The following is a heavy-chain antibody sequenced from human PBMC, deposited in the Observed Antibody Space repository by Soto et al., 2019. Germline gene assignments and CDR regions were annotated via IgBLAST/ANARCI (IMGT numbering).Heavy chain of an antibody. V-gene: IGHV3-74*02. D-gene: IGHD2-15*01. Sequence: EVQLVESGGGLVQPGGSLRLSCAASGYTFSNYWMYWVRQAPGKGLEWVSRINNDGSVSSYADSVKGRLTISSDNVKNTMYLQMDSLRAEDTAVYYCARGDCVGGTCYSLAGSFYYYMDVWGKGTTVTVFS. CDR1: GYTFSNYW. CDR2: INNDGSVS. J-gene: IGHJ6*03. CDR3: ARGDCVGGTCYSLAGSFYYYMDV.